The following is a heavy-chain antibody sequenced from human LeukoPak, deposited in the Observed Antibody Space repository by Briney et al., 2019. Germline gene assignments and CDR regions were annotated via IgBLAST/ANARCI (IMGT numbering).Heavy chain of an antibody. CDR3: ARLGIVGATTSDY. Sequence: ASVKVSCKASGYTFTGYYMHWVRQAPGQGLEWMGWINPNSGGTNYAQKFQGRVTMTRDTSISTAYMELSRLRSDDTAVYYCARLGIVGATTSDYWGQGTLVTVSS. CDR1: GYTFTGYY. CDR2: INPNSGGT. D-gene: IGHD1-26*01. J-gene: IGHJ4*02. V-gene: IGHV1-2*02.